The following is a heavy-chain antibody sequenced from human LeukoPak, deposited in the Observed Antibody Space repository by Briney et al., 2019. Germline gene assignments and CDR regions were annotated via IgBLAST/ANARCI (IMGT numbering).Heavy chain of an antibody. CDR1: GFTFSSYG. J-gene: IGHJ4*02. CDR3: ARGYTTVTFFDY. CDR2: IWYDGSNK. D-gene: IGHD4-17*01. V-gene: IGHV3-33*01. Sequence: PGGSLRLSCAASGFTFSSYGVHWVRQAPGKGLERVAVIWYDGSNKYYADSVKGRFTISRDNSKNTLYLQMNSLRAEDTAVYYCARGYTTVTFFDYWGQGTLVTVSS.